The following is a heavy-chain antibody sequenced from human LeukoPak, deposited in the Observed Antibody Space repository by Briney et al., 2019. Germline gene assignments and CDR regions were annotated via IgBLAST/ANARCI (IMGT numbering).Heavy chain of an antibody. Sequence: SETLSLTCTVSGYSISSGYYWGWIRQSPGKGLEWIGSIYHSGSTYYNPSLKSRVTISVDTSKNQFSLKLSSVTAADTAVYYCARDGAVAGTVRAFDIWGQGTMVTVSS. CDR2: IYHSGST. V-gene: IGHV4-38-2*02. CDR3: ARDGAVAGTVRAFDI. CDR1: GYSISSGYY. J-gene: IGHJ3*02. D-gene: IGHD6-19*01.